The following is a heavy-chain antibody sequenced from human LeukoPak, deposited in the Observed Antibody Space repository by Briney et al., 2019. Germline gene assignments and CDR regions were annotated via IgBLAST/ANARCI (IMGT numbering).Heavy chain of an antibody. D-gene: IGHD5-18*01. CDR1: GGTFSSYA. V-gene: IGHV1-69*06. Sequence: SVKVSCKASGGTFSSYAISWVRQAPGQGLEWMGGIIPIFGTANYAQKFQGRVTITADKSTSTAYMELSSLRSEDTAVYYCARGNTAMVFFDLWGQGTLVTVSS. CDR3: ARGNTAMVFFDL. CDR2: IIPIFGTA. J-gene: IGHJ4*02.